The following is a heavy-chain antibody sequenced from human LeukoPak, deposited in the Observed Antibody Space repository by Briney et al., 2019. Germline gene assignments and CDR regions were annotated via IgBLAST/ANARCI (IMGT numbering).Heavy chain of an antibody. CDR2: IYYSGST. V-gene: IGHV4-59*01. J-gene: IGHJ5*02. CDR1: GGSISSYY. D-gene: IGHD6-19*01. CDR3: ARVEYSSGWFNWFDP. Sequence: SETLSLTCTVSGGSISSYYWSWIRQPPGKGLEWIGYIYYSGSTNYNPSLKSRVTISVDTSKDQFSLKLSSVTAADTAVYYCARVEYSSGWFNWFDPWGQGTLVTVSS.